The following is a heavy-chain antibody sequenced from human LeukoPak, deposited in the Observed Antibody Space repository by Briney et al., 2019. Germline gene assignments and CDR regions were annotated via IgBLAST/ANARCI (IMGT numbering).Heavy chain of an antibody. D-gene: IGHD6-13*01. J-gene: IGHJ4*02. CDR1: GGSISSYY. V-gene: IGHV4-34*01. CDR2: INHSGST. CDR3: ARVYSSSSGY. Sequence: SETLSLTCTVSGGSISSYYWSWIRQPPGKGLEWIGEINHSGSTNYNPSLKSRVTISVDTSKNQFSLKLSSVTAADTAVYYCARVYSSSSGYWGQGTLVTVSS.